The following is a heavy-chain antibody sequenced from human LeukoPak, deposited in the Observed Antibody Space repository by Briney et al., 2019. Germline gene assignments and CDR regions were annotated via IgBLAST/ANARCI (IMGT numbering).Heavy chain of an antibody. CDR1: GYTFTSYG. CDR2: MNPNSGNT. D-gene: IGHD2-2*01. Sequence: ASVKVSCKASGYTFTSYGISWVRQATGQGLEWMGWMNPNSGNTGYAQKFQGRVTMTRNTSISTAYMELSSLRSEDTAVYYCARVRRYCSSTSCLPFPNWFDPWGQGTLVTVSS. J-gene: IGHJ5*02. CDR3: ARVRRYCSSTSCLPFPNWFDP. V-gene: IGHV1-8*02.